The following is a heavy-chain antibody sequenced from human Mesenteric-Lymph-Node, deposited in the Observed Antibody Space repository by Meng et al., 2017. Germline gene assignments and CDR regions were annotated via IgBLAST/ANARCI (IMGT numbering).Heavy chain of an antibody. Sequence: LPAPGPRLVKPSQPPPPTCTVSCGSTSSGDYYWSWIRPPPGKGLEWIGEIYHSGSTNYNPSLKSRVTISVDKSKNQFSLNLSSVTAADTAVYYCARVGQWLPINYWGQGTLVTVSS. V-gene: IGHV4-30-4*01. CDR1: CGSTSSGDYY. CDR3: ARVGQWLPINY. J-gene: IGHJ4*02. CDR2: IYHSGST. D-gene: IGHD6-19*01.